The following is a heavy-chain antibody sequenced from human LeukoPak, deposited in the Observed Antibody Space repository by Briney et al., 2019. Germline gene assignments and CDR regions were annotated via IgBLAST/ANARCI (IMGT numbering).Heavy chain of an antibody. Sequence: KASETLSLTCAVSGGSISSSSYYWGWIRQPPGKGLEWIGSIYYSGSNYNPSLKSRVTISVDTFKNQFSLKLSSVTAADTAVYYCARDRRRQQLVRGPFDYWGQGTLVTVSS. V-gene: IGHV4-39*07. J-gene: IGHJ4*02. CDR3: ARDRRRQQLVRGPFDY. CDR2: IYYSGS. D-gene: IGHD6-13*01. CDR1: GGSISSSSYY.